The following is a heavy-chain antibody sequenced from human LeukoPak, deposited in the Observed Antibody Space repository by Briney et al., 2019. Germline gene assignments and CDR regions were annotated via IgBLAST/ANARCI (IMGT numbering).Heavy chain of an antibody. V-gene: IGHV4-38-2*02. J-gene: IGHJ3*02. CDR3: ARGLSAFDI. CDR1: GYSISSGYY. D-gene: IGHD3-16*01. Sequence: PSETLSLTCTVSGYSISSGYYWGWIRQPPGKGLEWIGSIYHRGSTYYNPSLKSRVTISVDTSKNQFSLKLSSVTAADTAVYYCARGLSAFDIWGQGTMVTVSS. CDR2: IYHRGST.